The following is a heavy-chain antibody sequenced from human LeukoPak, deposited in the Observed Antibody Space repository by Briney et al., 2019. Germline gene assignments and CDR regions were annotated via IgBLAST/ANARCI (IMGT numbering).Heavy chain of an antibody. J-gene: IGHJ5*02. CDR2: INPNSGGT. CDR1: GYSFTDYY. CDR3: ARADRLHGGPYLIGP. Sequence: ASVKVSCKTSGYSFTDYYMHWVRQAPGQGLEWMGWINPNSGGTNSAQKFQGRVTMTRDTSITTVYMEVNRLTSDDTAIYYCARADRLHGGPYLIGPWGQGTLVTVSS. V-gene: IGHV1-2*02. D-gene: IGHD3-16*01.